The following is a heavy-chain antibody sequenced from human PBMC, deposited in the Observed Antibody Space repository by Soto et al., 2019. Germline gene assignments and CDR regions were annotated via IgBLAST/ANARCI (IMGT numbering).Heavy chain of an antibody. J-gene: IGHJ4*02. D-gene: IGHD6-13*01. CDR1: GSSLNDFQ. Sequence: QVQLQESGPGLVKPSETLSLTCTVSGSSLNDFQWIWIRQPPGKGLEWIGSIYFGQTTHSNNPSLKSLVTIALDPSKSQVSLKLSSVTAADTAVYFCARSNTRYSSPDYWGQGSLVTVSS. V-gene: IGHV4-59*08. CDR3: ARSNTRYSSPDY. CDR2: IYFGQTTH.